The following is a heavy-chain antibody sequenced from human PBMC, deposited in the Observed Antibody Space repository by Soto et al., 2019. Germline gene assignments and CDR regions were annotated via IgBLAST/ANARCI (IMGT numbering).Heavy chain of an antibody. D-gene: IGHD2-2*01. CDR3: AKNQDIVVVPPPSFYFDY. J-gene: IGHJ4*02. Sequence: GGSLRLSCAASGFTFSSYAMSWVRQAPGKGLEWVSAISGSGGSTYYADSVKGRFTISRDNSKNTLYLQMNSLRAEDTAVYYCAKNQDIVVVPPPSFYFDYWGQGTLVTVSS. CDR2: ISGSGGST. V-gene: IGHV3-23*01. CDR1: GFTFSSYA.